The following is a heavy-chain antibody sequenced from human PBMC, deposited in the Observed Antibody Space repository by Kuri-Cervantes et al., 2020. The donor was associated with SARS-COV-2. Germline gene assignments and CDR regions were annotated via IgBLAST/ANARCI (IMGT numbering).Heavy chain of an antibody. CDR3: AAELVAAYGMDV. Sequence: GESLKISCAASEFTFSSYDMTWVRQAPGKGLEWVAVIWYDGSNKYYVDSVKGRFTISRDNSKNTLYLQMNSLRAEGTAVYYCAAELVAAYGMDVWGQGTTVTVSS. CDR1: EFTFSSYD. V-gene: IGHV3-33*08. J-gene: IGHJ6*02. CDR2: IWYDGSNK. D-gene: IGHD1-7*01.